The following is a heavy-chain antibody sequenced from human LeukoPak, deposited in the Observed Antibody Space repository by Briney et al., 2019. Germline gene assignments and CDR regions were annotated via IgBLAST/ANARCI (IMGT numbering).Heavy chain of an antibody. V-gene: IGHV5-51*01. CDR3: ARVSLEMRIARNFDD. CDR1: EYSFSSYW. CDR2: IYPGDSDT. D-gene: IGHD5-24*01. J-gene: IGHJ4*02. Sequence: GESLKISCKGSEYSFSSYWIGWVRQMPGKGLEWMGIIYPGDSDTRYSPSFRGQVTISADKSISTAYLQWSSLKASDTAMYYCARVSLEMRIARNFDDWGQGTLVTVSS.